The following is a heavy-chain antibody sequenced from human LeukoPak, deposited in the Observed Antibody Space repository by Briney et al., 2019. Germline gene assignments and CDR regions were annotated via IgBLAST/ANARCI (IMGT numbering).Heavy chain of an antibody. CDR3: ARDGYMGSSWPNWFDP. J-gene: IGHJ5*02. CDR1: GYSISRGYY. CDR2: ISNTGTI. Sequence: SETLSLTCTVSGYSISRGYYWGWIRQSPGKGLEWIGSISNTGTIYYNPSLKSRVTISLDTSKNRFSLKLTSVSAADTAVFYCARDGYMGSSWPNWFDPWGQGTLVTVSS. D-gene: IGHD6-13*01. V-gene: IGHV4-38-2*02.